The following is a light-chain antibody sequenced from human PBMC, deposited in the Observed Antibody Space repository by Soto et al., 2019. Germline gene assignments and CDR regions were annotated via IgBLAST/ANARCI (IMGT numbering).Light chain of an antibody. CDR3: SSYTSSSTRV. Sequence: QSALTQPASVSGSPGQSITISCTGTSSDVGGYNYVSWYQQYPGKAPKVVIYDVDNRPSGVSHRFSGSKSGNTASLTISGLQAEDEADYYCSSYTSSSTRVFGTGTKVNVL. V-gene: IGLV2-14*03. CDR1: SSDVGGYNY. J-gene: IGLJ1*01. CDR2: DVD.